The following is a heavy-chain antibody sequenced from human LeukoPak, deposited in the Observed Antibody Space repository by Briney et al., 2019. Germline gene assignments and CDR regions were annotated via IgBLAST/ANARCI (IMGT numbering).Heavy chain of an antibody. CDR3: AKDPTRHDYSNYPVSRRASGDSSHY. CDR2: ISGSGGST. Sequence: GGSLRLSCAASGFTFSSYAMSWVRQAPGKGLEWVSAISGSGGSTYYADSVKGRFTISRDNSKNTLYLQMNSLRAEDTAVYYCAKDPTRHDYSNYPVSRRASGDSSHYWGQGTLVTVSS. CDR1: GFTFSSYA. D-gene: IGHD4-11*01. V-gene: IGHV3-23*01. J-gene: IGHJ4*02.